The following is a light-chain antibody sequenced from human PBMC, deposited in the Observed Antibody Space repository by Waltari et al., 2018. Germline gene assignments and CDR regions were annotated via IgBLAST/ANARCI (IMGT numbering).Light chain of an antibody. J-gene: IGLJ3*02. Sequence: QSALTQPASVSGSPGQSITLSCTGTSRDVGGYNSSPWYKQHPNRAPQLMIYGVNKRPSGVSVRCSGSKSDNTASLTISGLQADDEADYYCTSYTSSDSWVFGGGTKLTVL. V-gene: IGLV2-14*03. CDR3: TSYTSSDSWV. CDR2: GVN. CDR1: SRDVGGYNS.